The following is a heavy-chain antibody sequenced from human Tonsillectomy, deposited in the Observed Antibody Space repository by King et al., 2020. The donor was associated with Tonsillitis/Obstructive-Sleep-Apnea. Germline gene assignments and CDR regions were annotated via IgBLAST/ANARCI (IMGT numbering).Heavy chain of an antibody. CDR3: ARDRGRDYGDYFFDY. D-gene: IGHD4-17*01. Sequence: LQESGPGLVNPSQTLSLTCTVSGGSISSGGYYWSWIRQHPGRGLEWIGYISYSGATYYNPSLKSPVAISVDTSKNQFSLKLSSVTAADTAVYYCARDRGRDYGDYFFDYWGQGTLVTVSS. J-gene: IGHJ4*02. V-gene: IGHV4-31*01. CDR2: ISYSGAT. CDR1: GGSISSGGYY.